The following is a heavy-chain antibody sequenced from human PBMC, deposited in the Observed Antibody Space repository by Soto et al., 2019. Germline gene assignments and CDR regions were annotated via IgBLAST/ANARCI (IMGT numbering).Heavy chain of an antibody. CDR2: ISYDGSNK. Sequence: QVQLVESGGGVVQPGRSLRLSCAASGFTFSSYAMHWVRQAPGKGLEWVAVISYDGSNKYYADSVKGRFTISRDNSKNSLYLQMNSLRAEDTAVYYFARDWRLWLGHLDYWVQGTLITVSS. D-gene: IGHD3-10*01. CDR3: ARDWRLWLGHLDY. J-gene: IGHJ4*02. CDR1: GFTFSSYA. V-gene: IGHV3-30-3*01.